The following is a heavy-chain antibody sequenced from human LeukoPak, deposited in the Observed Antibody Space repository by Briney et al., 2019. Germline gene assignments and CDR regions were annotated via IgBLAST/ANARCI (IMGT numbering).Heavy chain of an antibody. CDR2: ISTGSSTI. V-gene: IGHV3-48*03. Sequence: GGSLRLSCAASGFTFSIYEMNWVRQAPGKGLEWVSYISTGSSTIYYADSVKGRFTISRDNAKNSLYLQMNSLRAEDTAVYYCARDPAGYSGYDYFDYWGQGTLVTVSS. J-gene: IGHJ4*02. D-gene: IGHD5-12*01. CDR1: GFTFSIYE. CDR3: ARDPAGYSGYDYFDY.